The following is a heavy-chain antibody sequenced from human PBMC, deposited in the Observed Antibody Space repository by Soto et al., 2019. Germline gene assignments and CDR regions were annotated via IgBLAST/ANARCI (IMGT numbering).Heavy chain of an antibody. CDR1: GGSISSGDYY. V-gene: IGHV4-30-4*01. Sequence: SETLSLTCTVSGGSISSGDYYWSWIRQPPGKGLEWIGYIYYSGSTYYYPSLKSRVTISVDTSKNQFSLNLSSVTAADTAVYYCAREDYGDYSRGIDYWGQGTLVTVSS. CDR2: IYYSGST. CDR3: AREDYGDYSRGIDY. J-gene: IGHJ4*02. D-gene: IGHD4-17*01.